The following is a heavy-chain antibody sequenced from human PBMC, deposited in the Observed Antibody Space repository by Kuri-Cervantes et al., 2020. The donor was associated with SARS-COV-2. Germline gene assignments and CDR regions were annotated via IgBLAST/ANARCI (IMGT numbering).Heavy chain of an antibody. V-gene: IGHV4-38-2*02. CDR3: AREAYDFWSGYYRRGGMLDY. Sequence: SETLSLTCTVSGYSISSGYYWGWIRQPPGKGLEWIGSIYHSGSTYYNPSLKSRVTISVDTSKNQFSLKLSSVTAADTAVYYCAREAYDFWSGYYRRGGMLDYWGQGTLVTVSS. J-gene: IGHJ4*02. CDR2: IYHSGST. D-gene: IGHD3-3*01. CDR1: GYSISSGYY.